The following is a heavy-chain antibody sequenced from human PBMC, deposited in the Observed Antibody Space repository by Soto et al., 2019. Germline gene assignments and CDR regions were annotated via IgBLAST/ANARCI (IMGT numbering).Heavy chain of an antibody. CDR2: IIPIFGTA. Sequence: ASVKVSCKASGGTFSSYAISWVRQAPGQGLEWMGGIIPIFGTANYAQKFQGRVTITADESTSTAYMELSSLRSEDTAVYYCASYRRDGYNNFDYWGQGTLVTVSS. D-gene: IGHD5-12*01. CDR3: ASYRRDGYNNFDY. CDR1: GGTFSSYA. J-gene: IGHJ4*02. V-gene: IGHV1-69*13.